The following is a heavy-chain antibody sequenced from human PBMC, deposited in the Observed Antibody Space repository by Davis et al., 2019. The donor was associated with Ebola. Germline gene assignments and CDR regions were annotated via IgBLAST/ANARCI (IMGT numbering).Heavy chain of an antibody. CDR2: IKYDGSDK. V-gene: IGHV3-7*01. CDR3: AREQLHCGGDCHDY. CDR1: GFTFGDYL. Sequence: GESLKISCAASGFTFGDYLMTWVRQVPGKGLEWVGKIKYDGSDKYYADSVKGRFTISRDNGKNSLYLQMNSLRAEDTAVYYCAREQLHCGGDCHDYWSQGTLVTVSS. J-gene: IGHJ4*02. D-gene: IGHD2-21*01.